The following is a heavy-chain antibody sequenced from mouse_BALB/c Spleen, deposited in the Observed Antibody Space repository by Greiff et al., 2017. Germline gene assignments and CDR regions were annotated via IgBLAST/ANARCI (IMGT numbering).Heavy chain of an antibody. Sequence: EVKVEESGGGLVQPGGSMKLSCVASGFTFSNYWMNWVRQSPEKGLEWVAEIRLKSNNYATHYAESVKGRFTISRDDSKSSVYLQMNNLRAEDTGIYYCTRRIYYDAWFAYWGQGTLVTVSA. V-gene: IGHV6-6*02. CDR1: GFTFSNYW. CDR3: TRRIYYDAWFAY. CDR2: IRLKSNNYAT. D-gene: IGHD2-4*01. J-gene: IGHJ3*01.